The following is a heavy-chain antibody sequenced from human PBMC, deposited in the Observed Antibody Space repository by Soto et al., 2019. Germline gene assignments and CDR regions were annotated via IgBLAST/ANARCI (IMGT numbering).Heavy chain of an antibody. J-gene: IGHJ4*02. CDR2: ISYDGSKK. CDR3: ARDEAAPSNGKIDS. V-gene: IGHV3-30-3*01. CDR1: GFSFSTYA. D-gene: IGHD6-13*01. Sequence: GGSLRLSCAASGFSFSTYAIHWVRQAPGKGLEWVGVISYDGSKKYYADSVKGRFTISRDNSENTLFLQMSSLRGDDTAIYFCARDEAAPSNGKIDSWGQGTLVNVSS.